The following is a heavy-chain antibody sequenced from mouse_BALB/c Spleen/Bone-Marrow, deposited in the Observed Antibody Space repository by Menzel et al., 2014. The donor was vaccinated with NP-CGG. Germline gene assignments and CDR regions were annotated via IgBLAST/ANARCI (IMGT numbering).Heavy chain of an antibody. CDR1: GYSFTGYF. J-gene: IGHJ2*01. Sequence: DVKLQESGPELVKPGASVKISCKASGYSFTGYFMNWVMQSHGKSLEWIGRINPYNGDTFYNQKFKGKATLTVDKSSSTAYMELRSLTSEDSAVYYCLRQLGLSFDYWGQGTTLTVSS. V-gene: IGHV1-20*01. D-gene: IGHD3-2*01. CDR3: LRQLGLSFDY. CDR2: INPYNGDT.